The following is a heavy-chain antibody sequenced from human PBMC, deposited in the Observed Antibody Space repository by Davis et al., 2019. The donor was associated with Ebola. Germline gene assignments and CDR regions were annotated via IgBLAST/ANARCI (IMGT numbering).Heavy chain of an antibody. J-gene: IGHJ5*02. V-gene: IGHV4-34*01. CDR3: ARGPYYYDSSGYYYVRWFDP. CDR2: INHSGST. CDR1: GGSFSGYY. Sequence: MPSETLSLTCAVYGGSFSGYYWSWIRQPPGKGLEWIGEINHSGSTNYNPSLKSRVTISVDTSKNQFSLKLSSVTAADTAVYYCARGPYYYDSSGYYYVRWFDPWGQGTLVTVS. D-gene: IGHD3-22*01.